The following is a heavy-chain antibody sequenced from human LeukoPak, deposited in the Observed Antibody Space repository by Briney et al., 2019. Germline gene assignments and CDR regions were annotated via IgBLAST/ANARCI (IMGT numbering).Heavy chain of an antibody. Sequence: ASVKVSCKASGYTFTSYGISWVRQAPGQGLEWMGWINPNSGGTNYAQKFQGRVTMTRDTSISTAYMELSRLRSDDTAVYYCARTRRYSRIVDYWGQGTLVTVSS. D-gene: IGHD1-14*01. V-gene: IGHV1-2*02. J-gene: IGHJ4*02. CDR3: ARTRRYSRIVDY. CDR1: GYTFTSYG. CDR2: INPNSGGT.